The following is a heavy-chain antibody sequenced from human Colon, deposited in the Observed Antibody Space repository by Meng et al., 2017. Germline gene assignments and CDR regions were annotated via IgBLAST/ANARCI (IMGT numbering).Heavy chain of an antibody. Sequence: EVQLVESGGGRVKPGGSRRLACAVSGCTVRNYNMHWIRQAPGKGLEWVSSISGTTYLYYADSVKGRFTISRDNDKNLLFLQMSSLRAEDTAVYYCARDHDNGWSFGYWGQGILVTVSS. CDR2: ISGTTYL. CDR3: ARDHDNGWSFGY. D-gene: IGHD6-19*01. CDR1: GCTVRNYN. V-gene: IGHV3-69-1*02. J-gene: IGHJ4*02.